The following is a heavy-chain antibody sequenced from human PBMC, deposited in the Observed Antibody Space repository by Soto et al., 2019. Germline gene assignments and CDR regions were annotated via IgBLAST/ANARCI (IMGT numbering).Heavy chain of an antibody. CDR3: ARVDEVTGIYNCHGLNA. Sequence: QVQLVQSGAEVTKPGSSVKVSCKASGGTFSNYAVSWVRQAPGQGLEWMGGIVHIFGTTNYAQKFQGRVKNIAHDSTTTAYLEVSRLRSKATAMYYCARVDEVTGIYNCHGLNAWGQGTSVRVSS. CDR2: IVHIFGTT. D-gene: IGHD3-9*01. CDR1: GGTFSNYA. J-gene: IGHJ6*02. V-gene: IGHV1-69*12.